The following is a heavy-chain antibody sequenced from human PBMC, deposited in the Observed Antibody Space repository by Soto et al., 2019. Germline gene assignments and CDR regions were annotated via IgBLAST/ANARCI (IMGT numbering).Heavy chain of an antibody. Sequence: QVQLVQSGAEVKKPGSSVKVSCKASGGTFSSYAISWVRQAPGQGLEWMGGIIPIFGTANYAQKFQGRVTITADESTSTAYMELSSLRTEDTDVSYCASGKTTVSSSYDYYGMDVWGQGTTVTVSS. CDR3: ASGKTTVSSSYDYYGMDV. CDR2: IIPIFGTA. J-gene: IGHJ6*02. D-gene: IGHD4-17*01. CDR1: GGTFSSYA. V-gene: IGHV1-69*12.